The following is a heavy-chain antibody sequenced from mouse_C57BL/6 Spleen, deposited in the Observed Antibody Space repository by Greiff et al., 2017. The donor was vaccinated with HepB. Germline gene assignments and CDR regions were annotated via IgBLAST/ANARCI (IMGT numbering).Heavy chain of an antibody. CDR1: GYTFTSYW. CDR2: INPSNGGT. Sequence: QVQLQQPGTELVKPGASVKLSCKASGYTFTSYWMHWVKQRPVQGLEWIGNINPSNGGTKYNEKFKSKATLTVNKSSSTAYMQLSSLTSEDSAVYNCARYYGGGYWGQGTTLTVAS. V-gene: IGHV1-53*01. CDR3: ARYYGGGY. J-gene: IGHJ2*01. D-gene: IGHD1-1*01.